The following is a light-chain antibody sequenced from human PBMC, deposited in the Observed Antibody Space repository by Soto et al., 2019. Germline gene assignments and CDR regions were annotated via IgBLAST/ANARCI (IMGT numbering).Light chain of an antibody. CDR3: QQYNVWPRT. V-gene: IGKV3-15*01. J-gene: IGKJ1*01. CDR1: QSVSND. CDR2: GAS. Sequence: EIVMTQSPGTLSVSPGERATLSCRASQSVSNDLAWIQQKPGQPPRLLIYGASTRATGIPARFTGSGLGTDFTLTISSLQPEDFAVYCCQQYNVWPRTFGQGTKVEIK.